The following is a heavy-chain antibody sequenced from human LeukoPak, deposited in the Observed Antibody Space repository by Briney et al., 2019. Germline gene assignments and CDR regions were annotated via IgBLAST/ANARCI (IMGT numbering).Heavy chain of an antibody. CDR1: GDSISGYY. D-gene: IGHD3-10*01. J-gene: IGHJ4*01. V-gene: IGHV4-59*01. CDR3: AREDPMVRGIYDY. CDR2: VSYSGTT. Sequence: SETLSLTCTVSGDSISGYYWSWIRQPPGKGLEWIGYVSYSGTTNYNPSLKSRVTISVDTSKNQFSLKLSSVTAADTAMYYCAREDPMVRGIYDYWGHGTPVTVSS.